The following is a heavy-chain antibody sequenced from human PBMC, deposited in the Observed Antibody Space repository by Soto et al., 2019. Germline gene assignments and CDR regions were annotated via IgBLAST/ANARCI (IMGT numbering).Heavy chain of an antibody. D-gene: IGHD6-13*01. J-gene: IGHJ4*02. V-gene: IGHV5-10-1*01. CDR1: GYNFTSYW. CDR2: IDPSDSYT. CDR3: ASSIAAAASFAY. Sequence: PGESLKISCKGSGYNFTSYWITWVRQMPGKGLEWLGRIDPSDSYTNYSPSFQGHVTISTDRSITTAYLQWSSLKASDTAMYYCASSIAAAASFAYWGQGTLVTVS.